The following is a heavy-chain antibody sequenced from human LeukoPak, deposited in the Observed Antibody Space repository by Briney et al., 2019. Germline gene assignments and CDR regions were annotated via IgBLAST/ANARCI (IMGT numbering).Heavy chain of an antibody. CDR2: SYPGDSDT. J-gene: IGHJ6*03. D-gene: IGHD5-18*01. CDR3: ARRGYSYGYNYYYYMDV. V-gene: IGHV5-51*01. Sequence: GESLKISCKGSGYSITSYWNGCVRQMPGKGLEWMGFSYPGDSDTRYSPSFQGQVTISADKSISTAYLQWSSLKDSDTAMYYCARRGYSYGYNYYYYMDVWGKGTTVTVSS. CDR1: GYSITSYW.